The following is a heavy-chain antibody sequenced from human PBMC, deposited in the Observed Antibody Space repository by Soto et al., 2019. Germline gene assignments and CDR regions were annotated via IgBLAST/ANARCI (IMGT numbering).Heavy chain of an antibody. D-gene: IGHD1-7*01. CDR3: AREGDWNYVQDV. Sequence: PGGSLRLSCAASGFTFTNYRIHWVRQAPGKGLVWVARINSDGMRINYADSVKGRFTISRDNAKYTVFLQTNSLRDEDSALYFCAREGDWNYVQDVWGQGTLVTVSS. CDR2: INSDGMRI. V-gene: IGHV3-74*01. CDR1: GFTFTNYR. J-gene: IGHJ4*02.